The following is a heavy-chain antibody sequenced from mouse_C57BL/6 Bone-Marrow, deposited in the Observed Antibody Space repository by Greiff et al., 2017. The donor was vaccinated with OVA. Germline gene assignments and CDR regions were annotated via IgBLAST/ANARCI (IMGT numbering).Heavy chain of an antibody. CDR2: IYPRSGNT. CDR3: ALYSNYKDY. J-gene: IGHJ2*01. D-gene: IGHD2-5*01. Sequence: VHVVESGAELARPGASVKLSCKASGYTFTSYCISWVKQRTGQGLEWIGEIYPRSGNTYYNEKFKGKATLTADKSSSTAYMELRSLTSEDSAVYSCALYSNYKDYWGQGTTLTVSS. CDR1: GYTFTSYC. V-gene: IGHV1-81*01.